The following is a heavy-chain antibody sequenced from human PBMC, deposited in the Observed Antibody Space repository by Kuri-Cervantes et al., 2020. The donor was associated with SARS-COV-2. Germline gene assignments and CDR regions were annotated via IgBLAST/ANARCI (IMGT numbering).Heavy chain of an antibody. CDR3: AKDSHCSSTSCYWDGNYYYGMDV. V-gene: IGHV3-30-3*01. CDR1: GFTFSSYA. Sequence: GGSLRLSCAASGFTFSSYAMHWVRQAPGKGLEWVAVISYDGSNKYYADSVKGRFTISRDNSKNTLYLQMNSLRAEDTAVYYCAKDSHCSSTSCYWDGNYYYGMDVWGQGTTVTVSS. D-gene: IGHD2-2*01. J-gene: IGHJ6*02. CDR2: ISYDGSNK.